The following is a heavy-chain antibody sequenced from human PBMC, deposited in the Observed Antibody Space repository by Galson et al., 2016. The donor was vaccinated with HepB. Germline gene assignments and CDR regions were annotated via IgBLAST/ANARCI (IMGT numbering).Heavy chain of an antibody. J-gene: IGHJ4*02. Sequence: SLRLSCAASGFTFRTYTMSWVRQAPGKGPEWVSGISGGGGSTYYADSVKGRLTISRDNPKNMVYLQIHSLRVEDTAVYFCAKDRYCGGGACSWSYFDLWGPGIQVTVSS. V-gene: IGHV3-23*01. CDR3: AKDRYCGGGACSWSYFDL. D-gene: IGHD2-15*01. CDR1: GFTFRTYT. CDR2: ISGGGGST.